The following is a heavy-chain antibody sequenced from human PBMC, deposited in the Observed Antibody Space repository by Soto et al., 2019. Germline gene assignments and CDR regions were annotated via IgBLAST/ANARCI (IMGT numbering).Heavy chain of an antibody. CDR1: GYTFTSYD. J-gene: IGHJ5*02. CDR3: ARGRVDWFAP. CDR2: MNPNSGNT. D-gene: IGHD2-15*01. V-gene: IGHV1-8*01. Sequence: QVQLVQSGAEVKKPGASVKVSCKASGYTFTSYDINWVRQATGQGLEWMGWMNPNSGNTGYAQKCPGRVTMPRNTSISTAYMELRSLSSEDTAVYYCARGRVDWFAPWGQGTLVTVSS.